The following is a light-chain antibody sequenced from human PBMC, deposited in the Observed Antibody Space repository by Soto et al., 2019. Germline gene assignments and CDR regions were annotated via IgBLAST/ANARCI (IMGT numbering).Light chain of an antibody. J-gene: IGKJ1*01. Sequence: EIVLTQSPATLSLSPGERATLSCRASQSVYSLLAWYQQKPGQAPRLLIYDAANRATGIPARFSGSGYGTDFTLIISSLEPEDFAVYSCQQRDTLCTVGQGTRVQIK. CDR3: QQRDTLCT. CDR1: QSVYSL. CDR2: DAA. V-gene: IGKV3-11*01.